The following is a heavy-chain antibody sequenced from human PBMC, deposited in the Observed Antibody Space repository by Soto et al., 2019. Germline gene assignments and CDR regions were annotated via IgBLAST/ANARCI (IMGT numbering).Heavy chain of an antibody. J-gene: IGHJ6*02. CDR1: CYTFTSYG. D-gene: IGHD7-27*01. CDR3: ARDSTNWGLAPYYSGMDV. CDR2: IIAYNGNT. Sequence: ASAKVSCKASCYTFTSYGISLVRHYPGQWLEWMGLIIAYNGNTNYAQKLEGRVTMTTDTSTSTAYMELRRLRSDDTAVYYCARDSTNWGLAPYYSGMDVWGQGPTVTVSS. V-gene: IGHV1-18*01.